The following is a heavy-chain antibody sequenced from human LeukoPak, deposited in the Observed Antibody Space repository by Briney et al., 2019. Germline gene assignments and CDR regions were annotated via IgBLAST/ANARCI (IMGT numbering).Heavy chain of an antibody. D-gene: IGHD4-17*01. V-gene: IGHV3-30*18. CDR1: GLTLSSHG. CDR3: AKGATVTGYYLDL. CDR2: SSHDGTNR. Sequence: GGSLRLSCAASGLTLSSHGMHWVRQAPGKGLEWVAFSSHDGTNRYYADSMQGRFTISRDNSKNTLFLQMSSLEPEDTAVYYCAKGATVTGYYLDLWGQGTLVIISS. J-gene: IGHJ4*02.